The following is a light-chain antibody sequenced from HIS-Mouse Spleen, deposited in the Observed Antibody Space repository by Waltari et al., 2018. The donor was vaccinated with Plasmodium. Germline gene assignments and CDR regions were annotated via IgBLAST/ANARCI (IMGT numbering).Light chain of an antibody. CDR3: SSYAGSNNFVV. J-gene: IGLJ2*01. V-gene: IGLV2-8*01. CDR1: SSDVGRSNY. CDR2: EVS. Sequence: QSALTQPPSASGSPGQSVTISCPGTSSDVGRSNYVSWYQQHPGKAPKLMIYEVSKRPSGVPDRFSGSKSGNTASLTVSGLQAEDEADYYCSSYAGSNNFVVFGGGTKLTVL.